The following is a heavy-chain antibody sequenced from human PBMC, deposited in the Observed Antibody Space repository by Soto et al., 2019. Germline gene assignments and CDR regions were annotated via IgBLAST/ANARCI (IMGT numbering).Heavy chain of an antibody. CDR1: GFTFSSYA. CDR2: ISGSGGST. D-gene: IGHD3-22*01. CDR3: AKDPLPHDHTTMIVDYTPARPNWFDY. Sequence: EVQLLESGGGLVQPGGSLRLSCAASGFTFSSYAMSWVRQAPGKGLEWVSAISGSGGSTYYADSVKGRFTISRDNSKNTLYMQKNSLRAEDTAVYYSAKDPLPHDHTTMIVDYTPARPNWFDYWGQGTLVTVSS. J-gene: IGHJ5*01. V-gene: IGHV3-23*01.